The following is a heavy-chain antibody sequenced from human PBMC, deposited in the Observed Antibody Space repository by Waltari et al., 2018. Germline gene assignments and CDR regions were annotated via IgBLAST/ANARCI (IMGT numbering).Heavy chain of an antibody. Sequence: EVQLVESGGGLVQPGGSLRVSGAASGCTFSSYWMNWVGQAPGKGLEWVANIKQDGSEKYYVDSVKGRFTISRDNAKNSLYLQMNSLRAEDTAVYYCARGLSSAFDIWGQGTMVTVSS. CDR1: GCTFSSYW. J-gene: IGHJ3*02. V-gene: IGHV3-7*01. CDR2: IKQDGSEK. CDR3: ARGLSSAFDI.